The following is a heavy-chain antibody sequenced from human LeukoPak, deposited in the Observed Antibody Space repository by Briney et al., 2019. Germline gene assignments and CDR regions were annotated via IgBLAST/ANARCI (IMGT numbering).Heavy chain of an antibody. CDR2: INHSGST. CDR1: GGSFSGYY. V-gene: IGHV4-34*01. Sequence: PSETLSLTCAVYGGSFSGYYWSWIRQPPGKGLEWIGEINHSGSTNYNPSLKSRVTISVDTSKNQFSLKLSSVTAADTAVYYCERAQGYYYYYMDVWGKGTTVTVSS. J-gene: IGHJ6*03. CDR3: ERAQGYYYYYMDV.